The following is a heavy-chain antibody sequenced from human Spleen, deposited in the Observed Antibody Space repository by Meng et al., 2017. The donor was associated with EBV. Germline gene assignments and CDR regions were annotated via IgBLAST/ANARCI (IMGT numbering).Heavy chain of an antibody. J-gene: IGHJ4*02. V-gene: IGHV4-30-4*01. CDR1: DGSTSCGCFY. D-gene: IGHD5-24*01. CDR3: AREMAGIIDY. Sequence: QGVCPVPVTASHSLSLTCGVCDGSTSCGCFYWSWIRQPPGKGLACIGYIYYSESTYYNPSLKSRVTISVDTSKNQFSLKLSSVTAADTAVYYCAREMAGIIDYWGQGTLVTVSS. CDR2: IYYSEST.